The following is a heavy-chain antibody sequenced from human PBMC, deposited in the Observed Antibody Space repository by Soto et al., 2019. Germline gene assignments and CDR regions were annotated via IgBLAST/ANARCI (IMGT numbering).Heavy chain of an antibody. V-gene: IGHV4-38-2*01. CDR1: GYSIISSYY. Sequence: SETLSLTCAVSGYSIISSYYWGWIRQPPGKGLEWIGSIYHSGSTYYNPSLKSRVTISVDTSKNQFSLKLSSVTAADTAVYYCARCYGIQSPEYFQHWGQGTLVTVSS. D-gene: IGHD4-17*01. J-gene: IGHJ1*01. CDR2: IYHSGST. CDR3: ARCYGIQSPEYFQH.